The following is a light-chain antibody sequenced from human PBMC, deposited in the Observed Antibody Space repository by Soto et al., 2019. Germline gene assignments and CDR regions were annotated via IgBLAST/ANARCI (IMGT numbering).Light chain of an antibody. J-gene: IGKJ5*01. CDR1: QSVTSSY. CDR3: QQYVSPPIT. CDR2: GAS. V-gene: IGKV3-20*01. Sequence: EIGLTQAPGTLSLSPGERATLSGRASQSVTSSYLAGYEQKPGQAPRLLLYGASSRATGIPDRFSGSGSGTDFTLSIRRLEPEDFAVYYCQQYVSPPITFGQGTRLEIK.